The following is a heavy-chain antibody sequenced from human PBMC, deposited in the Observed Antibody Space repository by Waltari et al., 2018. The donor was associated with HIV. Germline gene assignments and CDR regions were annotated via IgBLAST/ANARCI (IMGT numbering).Heavy chain of an antibody. V-gene: IGHV3-33*01. CDR2: IWYDGSNK. D-gene: IGHD3-16*01. Sequence: QVQLVESGGGVVQPGRSLRLSCAASGFTFSSYGMHWVRQAPGKGLEWVAVIWYDGSNKYYADSVKGRFTISRDNSKNTLYLQMNSLRAEDTAVYYCARGVLIWPGDFDYWGQGTLVTVSS. CDR1: GFTFSSYG. J-gene: IGHJ4*02. CDR3: ARGVLIWPGDFDY.